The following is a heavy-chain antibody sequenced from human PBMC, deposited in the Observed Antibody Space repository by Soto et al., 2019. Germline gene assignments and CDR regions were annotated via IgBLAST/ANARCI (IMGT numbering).Heavy chain of an antibody. D-gene: IGHD6-13*01. J-gene: IGHJ4*02. CDR1: GGSFSGYY. Sequence: SETLSRTCAFYGGSFSGYYWSWIRPPPGKGLEGIGEINHSGSTNYNPSLKSRVTISVDTSKNQFSLKLSSVTAADTAVYYCARDIAAAGNLYFDYWGQGTLVTVAS. CDR3: ARDIAAAGNLYFDY. V-gene: IGHV4-34*01. CDR2: INHSGST.